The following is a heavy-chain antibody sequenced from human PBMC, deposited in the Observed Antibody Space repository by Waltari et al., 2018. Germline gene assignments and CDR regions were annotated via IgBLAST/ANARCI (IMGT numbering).Heavy chain of an antibody. J-gene: IGHJ3*02. CDR2: TSSSGAYM. D-gene: IGHD4-17*01. Sequence: VQLLESGGGLVQPGGSLILSCAGSGFSFSNYAMSWVRQAPGKGLEWVSATSSSGAYMYYPDSVKGRFTISRDNSKNTVYLQMNSLRAEDTAVYYCAKASGANYGDNGFDIWGQGTMVSVSS. CDR1: GFSFSNYA. CDR3: AKASGANYGDNGFDI. V-gene: IGHV3-23*01.